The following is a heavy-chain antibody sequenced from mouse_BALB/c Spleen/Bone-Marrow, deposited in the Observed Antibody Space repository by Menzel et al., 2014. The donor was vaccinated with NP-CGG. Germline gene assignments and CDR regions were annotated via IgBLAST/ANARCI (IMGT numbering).Heavy chain of an antibody. CDR1: GFNIKDTY. V-gene: IGHV14-3*02. CDR3: ARWLLPYGLDY. J-gene: IGHJ4*01. D-gene: IGHD2-3*01. Sequence: VQLKESGAELVKPGASVKLSCTASGFNIKDTYMHWAKQGPEQGLEWIGRIDPANGNTKYDPKFQGKATITADTSSNTAYLQLSSLTSEDTAVYYCARWLLPYGLDYWGQGTSVTVSS. CDR2: IDPANGNT.